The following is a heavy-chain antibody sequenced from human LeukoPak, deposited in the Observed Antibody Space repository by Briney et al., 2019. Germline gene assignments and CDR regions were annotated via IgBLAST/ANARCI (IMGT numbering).Heavy chain of an antibody. CDR2: MNQDGSEK. J-gene: IGHJ6*02. D-gene: IGHD4-23*01. CDR1: RVTFSNYW. CDR3: ARGHVRVVTNYYYGLDV. V-gene: IGHV3-7*01. Sequence: GGSLRLSCAASRVTFSNYWMTWVRQAPGKGLEWVAHMNQDGSEKYYVDSVKGRFTISRDNAKSSLYLQMNSLRAEDTAVYYCARGHVRVVTNYYYGLDVWGQGTTVTVSS.